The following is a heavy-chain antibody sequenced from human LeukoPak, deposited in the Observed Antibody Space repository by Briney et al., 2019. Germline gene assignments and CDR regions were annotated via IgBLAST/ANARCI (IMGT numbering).Heavy chain of an antibody. J-gene: IGHJ6*03. D-gene: IGHD4-17*01. CDR3: AKDPRGYGDSYYYYYMDV. V-gene: IGHV3-7*01. CDR1: GFTFSSYW. CDR2: IKQDGSEK. Sequence: PGGSLRLSCAASGFTFSSYWMIWVRQAPGKGLEWVANIKQDGSEKYYVDSVKGRFTISRDNSKNTLYLQMNSLRAEDTAVYYCAKDPRGYGDSYYYYYMDVWGKGTTVTISS.